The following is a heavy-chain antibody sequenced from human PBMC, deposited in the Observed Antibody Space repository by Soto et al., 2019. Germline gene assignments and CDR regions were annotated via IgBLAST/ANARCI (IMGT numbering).Heavy chain of an antibody. D-gene: IGHD2-15*01. CDR1: GFTFSSYS. J-gene: IGHJ6*02. V-gene: IGHV3-48*02. Sequence: GGSLRLSCAASGFTFSSYSMNWVRQAPGKGLEWVSYISSSSSTIYYADSVKGRFTISRDNAKNSLYLQMNSLRDEDTAVYYCARDLQTPGESYCSSTSCYLGYCSGGSCYDYYYGMDVWGQGTTVTVSS. CDR2: ISSSSSTI. CDR3: ARDLQTPGESYCSSTSCYLGYCSGGSCYDYYYGMDV.